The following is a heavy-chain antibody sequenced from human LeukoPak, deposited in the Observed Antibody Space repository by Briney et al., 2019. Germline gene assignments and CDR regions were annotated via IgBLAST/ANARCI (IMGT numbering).Heavy chain of an antibody. Sequence: ASVKVSCKASGYTFTSYGISWVRQAPGQGLECMGWISAYNGNTNYAQKLQGRVTMTTDTSTSTAYMELRSLRSDDTAVYYCAREYCTNGVCSNDYWGQGTLVTVSS. J-gene: IGHJ4*02. CDR3: AREYCTNGVCSNDY. CDR2: ISAYNGNT. D-gene: IGHD2-8*01. V-gene: IGHV1-18*01. CDR1: GYTFTSYG.